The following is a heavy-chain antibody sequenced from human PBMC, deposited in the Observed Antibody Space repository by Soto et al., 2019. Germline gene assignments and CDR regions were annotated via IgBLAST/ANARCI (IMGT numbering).Heavy chain of an antibody. D-gene: IGHD3-10*01. CDR2: ISGSGGST. V-gene: IGHV3-23*01. CDR3: AKVKYYGSGLSVYYYMDV. J-gene: IGHJ6*03. CDR1: GFTFSSYA. Sequence: HPGGSLRLSCAASGFTFSSYAMSWVRQAPGKGLEWVSAISGSGGSTYYADSVKGRFTISRDNSKNTLYLQMNSLRAEDTAVYYCAKVKYYGSGLSVYYYMDVWGKGTTVTVSS.